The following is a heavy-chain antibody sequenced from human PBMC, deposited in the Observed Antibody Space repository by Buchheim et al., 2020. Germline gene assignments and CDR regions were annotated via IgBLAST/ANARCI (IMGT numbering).Heavy chain of an antibody. D-gene: IGHD3-10*01. CDR2: INPNSGGT. J-gene: IGHJ5*02. V-gene: IGHV1-2*02. CDR3: ARAGVGLLWFGEFQAGWFDP. CDR1: GYTFTGYY. Sequence: QVQLVQSGAEVKKPGASVKVSCKASGYTFTGYYMHWVRQAPGQGLEWMGWINPNSGGTKYAQKFQGRVTMTRDTSISTAYMELSRLRSDDTAVYYCARAGVGLLWFGEFQAGWFDPWGQGTL.